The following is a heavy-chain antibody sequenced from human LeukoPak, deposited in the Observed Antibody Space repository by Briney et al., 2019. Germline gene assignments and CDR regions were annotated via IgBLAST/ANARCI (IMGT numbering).Heavy chain of an antibody. CDR2: ISSSGSTI. CDR3: AKDKGASYSSSPIDP. V-gene: IGHV3-48*03. CDR1: GFTFSSYE. J-gene: IGHJ5*02. Sequence: GGSLRLSCAASGFTFSSYEVNWVRQAPGKGLEWVSYISSSGSTIYYADSVKGRFTISRDNAKNSLYLQMNSLRAEDTAVYYCAKDKGASYSSSPIDPWGQGTLVTVSS. D-gene: IGHD6-6*01.